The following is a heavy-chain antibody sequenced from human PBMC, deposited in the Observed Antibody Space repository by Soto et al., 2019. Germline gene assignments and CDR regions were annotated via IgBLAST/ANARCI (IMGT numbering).Heavy chain of an antibody. D-gene: IGHD3-22*01. J-gene: IGHJ4*02. Sequence: GGSLRLSCAASGFTFSSYGMHWVRQAPGKGLEWVAVIWYDGSNKYYADSVKGRFTISRDNSKNTLYLQMNSLRAEDTAVYYCARDRGSYYDSSGYSSSYYFDYWGQGTLVTVSS. CDR2: IWYDGSNK. CDR1: GFTFSSYG. V-gene: IGHV3-33*01. CDR3: ARDRGSYYDSSGYSSSYYFDY.